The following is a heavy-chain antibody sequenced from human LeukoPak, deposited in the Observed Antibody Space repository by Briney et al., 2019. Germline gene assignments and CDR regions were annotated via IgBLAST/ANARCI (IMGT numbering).Heavy chain of an antibody. J-gene: IGHJ5*02. D-gene: IGHD6-19*01. CDR1: GGSFSDYY. CDR3: ARVQLAVSGTPNWFDP. V-gene: IGHV4-34*01. CDR2: INHSGST. Sequence: SETPSLTCAVYGGSFSDYYWSWIRQPPGTGLEWIGEINHSGSTNYNPSLKSRVTISVDTSKNQFSLKLSSVTAADTAVYYCARVQLAVSGTPNWFDPWGQGTLVTASS.